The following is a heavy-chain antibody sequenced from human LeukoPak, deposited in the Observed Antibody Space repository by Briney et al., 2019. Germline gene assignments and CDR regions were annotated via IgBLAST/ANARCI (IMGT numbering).Heavy chain of an antibody. CDR3: ARGLVWHFLLDSSSDVFDI. Sequence: SETLSLTCAVSGGSFSDYQWNWIRQSPGKGLEWIWEISYSGTTTYKPSLKSRVTISVNTSKNQFSLKLRSVTAADTAVYYCARGLVWHFLLDSSSDVFDIWGQGTTITVSS. CDR1: GGSFSDYQ. J-gene: IGHJ3*02. CDR2: ISYSGTT. D-gene: IGHD3-16*01. V-gene: IGHV4-34*01.